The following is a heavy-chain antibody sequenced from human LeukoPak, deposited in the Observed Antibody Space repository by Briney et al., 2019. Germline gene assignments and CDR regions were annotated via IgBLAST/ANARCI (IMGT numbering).Heavy chain of an antibody. CDR1: GGSISSGYY. Sequence: SETLSLTCTVSGGSISSGYYWGWIRQPPGKGLEWIGSIYHSGSTYFNPSLKSRVTISVDTSKNQFSLKLSSVTAADTAVYYCARSSGSYTRYYYMDVWGKGTTVTVSS. CDR2: IYHSGST. D-gene: IGHD1-26*01. J-gene: IGHJ6*03. V-gene: IGHV4-38-2*02. CDR3: ARSSGSYTRYYYMDV.